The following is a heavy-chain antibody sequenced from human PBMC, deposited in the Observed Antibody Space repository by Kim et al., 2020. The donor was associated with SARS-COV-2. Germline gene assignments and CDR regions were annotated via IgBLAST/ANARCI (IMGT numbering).Heavy chain of an antibody. CDR1: GFTFSSYG. D-gene: IGHD5-12*01. Sequence: GGSMRLSCAASGFTFSSYGMHWVRQAAGKGLEWVAVIWYDGSNKYYADSVKGRFTISRDNSKNTLYLQMNSLRAEDTAVYYCARDGGYSGYGYFDYWGQGTLVTVSS. V-gene: IGHV3-33*01. J-gene: IGHJ4*02. CDR2: IWYDGSNK. CDR3: ARDGGYSGYGYFDY.